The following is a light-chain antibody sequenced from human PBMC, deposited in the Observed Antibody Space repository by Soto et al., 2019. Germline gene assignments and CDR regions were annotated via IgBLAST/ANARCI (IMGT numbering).Light chain of an antibody. Sequence: QSVLTQPRSVSGSPGQSVTISCTGTSTDVGGYNYVSWYQQHPGKVPKLMLYDVSKRPSGVPFRFSGSKSGNTASLTIFGLQAEDEADYYCCSYAGRDTLYVFGSGTKVTVL. CDR2: DVS. CDR1: STDVGGYNY. J-gene: IGLJ1*01. V-gene: IGLV2-11*01. CDR3: CSYAGRDTLYV.